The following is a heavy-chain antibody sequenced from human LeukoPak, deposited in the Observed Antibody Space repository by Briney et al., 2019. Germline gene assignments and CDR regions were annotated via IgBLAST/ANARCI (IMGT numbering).Heavy chain of an antibody. CDR3: ARGPDYYDSSGYYPR. CDR1: GYTFTGYY. D-gene: IGHD3-22*01. J-gene: IGHJ4*02. CDR2: INPNSGGT. V-gene: IGHV1-2*02. Sequence: ASVKVSCKASGYTFTGYYMHWVRQAPGRGLEWMGWINPNSGGTNYAQKFQGRVTMTRDTSISTAYMELSRLRSDDTAVYYCARGPDYYDSSGYYPRWGQGTLVTVSS.